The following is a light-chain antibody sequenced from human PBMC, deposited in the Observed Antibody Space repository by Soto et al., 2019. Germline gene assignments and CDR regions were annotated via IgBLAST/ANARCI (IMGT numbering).Light chain of an antibody. J-gene: IGKJ2*01. CDR2: GAS. CDR3: QQYNDWPRT. Sequence: EIVMTQSPATLSVSPGERATLSCRASQSVSTNLAWYQQKPGQAPRLLIYGASTRGTGIPGRFSGSGSATEFTLTISSLQSEDFAVYYCQQYNDWPRTFGQETMLEIK. CDR1: QSVSTN. V-gene: IGKV3D-15*01.